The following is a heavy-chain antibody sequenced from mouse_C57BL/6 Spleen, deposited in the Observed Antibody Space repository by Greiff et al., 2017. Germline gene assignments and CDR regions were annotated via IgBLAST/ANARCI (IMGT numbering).Heavy chain of an antibody. V-gene: IGHV1-9*01. CDR1: GYTFTGYW. J-gene: IGHJ2*01. CDR3: ASPAAHAIYFDY. D-gene: IGHD3-2*02. CDR2: ILPGSGST. Sequence: QVQLQQSGAELMKPGASVKLSCKATGYTFTGYWIEWVKQRPGHGLEWIGEILPGSGSTSYNEKFKGKATFTADTSSNTAYMQLSSLTTEDSAIYYCASPAAHAIYFDYWGQGTTLTVSS.